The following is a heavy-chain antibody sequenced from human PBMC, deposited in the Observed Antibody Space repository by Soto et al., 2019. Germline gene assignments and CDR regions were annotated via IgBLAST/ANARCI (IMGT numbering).Heavy chain of an antibody. J-gene: IGHJ4*02. D-gene: IGHD1-1*01. CDR2: ISHTGSP. Sequence: LQLQESGPGLVKPSETLSLTCTVSGGSISNSEYFWAWMRHPPGKGLEWVGTISHTGSPRYNPSLKSRVTISVETSKNQFSLRLPSVTAADTAVFYCASQLESTTYFDYWGRVTLVTVSS. CDR1: GGSISNSEYF. V-gene: IGHV4-39*01. CDR3: ASQLESTTYFDY.